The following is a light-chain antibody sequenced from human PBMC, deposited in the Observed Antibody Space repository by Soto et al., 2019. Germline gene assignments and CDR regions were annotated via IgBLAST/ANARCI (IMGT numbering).Light chain of an antibody. CDR2: DVS. CDR1: SSDVGGYDY. CDR3: CSYAGTYTFYV. V-gene: IGLV2-11*01. Sequence: QSALTQPRSVSGSPGQSVTISCTGTSSDVGGYDYVSWYQQHPGKAPKLMIYDVSQRPSGVPDRFFGSKSGNTASLTISGLQAEDEADYYCCSYAGTYTFYVFGTGTKVTVL. J-gene: IGLJ1*01.